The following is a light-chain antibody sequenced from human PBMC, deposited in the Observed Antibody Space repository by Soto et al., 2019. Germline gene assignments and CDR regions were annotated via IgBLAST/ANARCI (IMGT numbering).Light chain of an antibody. CDR2: EVS. Sequence: QSALAQPASVSGSPGQSITISCTGTSSDVGAYDFVSWCQQHPDKAPKLMIYEVSNRPSGVSYRFSGSKSVNTATLTISGLQAEDEADYYCSSYTTSSTRVFGTGTKVTVL. V-gene: IGLV2-14*03. J-gene: IGLJ1*01. CDR3: SSYTTSSTRV. CDR1: SSDVGAYDF.